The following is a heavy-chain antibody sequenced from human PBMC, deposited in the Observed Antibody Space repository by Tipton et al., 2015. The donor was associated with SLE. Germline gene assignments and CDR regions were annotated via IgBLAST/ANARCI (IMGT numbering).Heavy chain of an antibody. CDR3: ARGYCSGGSCSALLDV. Sequence: TLPLTCTVSGGSISSGSYYWSWLRQPAGKGLEWIGRIYTSGSTNYNPSLKSRVTISVDTSKNQFSLKLSSVTAADTAVYYCARGYCSGGSCSALLDVWGKGTTVTVSS. D-gene: IGHD2-15*01. J-gene: IGHJ6*04. V-gene: IGHV4-61*02. CDR1: GGSISSGSYY. CDR2: IYTSGST.